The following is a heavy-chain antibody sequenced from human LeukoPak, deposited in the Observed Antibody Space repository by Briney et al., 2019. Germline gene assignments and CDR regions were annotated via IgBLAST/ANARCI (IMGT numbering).Heavy chain of an antibody. J-gene: IGHJ4*02. V-gene: IGHV3-30-3*01. CDR2: ISYDGSNK. CDR3: ARDTGRGVYYYDSSGSDY. Sequence: GGSLRLSCAASGFTFSSYAMHWVRQAPGKGLEWVAVISYDGSNKYYADSVKGRFTISRDNSKNTLYLQMNSLRAEDTAVYYCARDTGRGVYYYDSSGSDYWGQGTLVTVSS. CDR1: GFTFSSYA. D-gene: IGHD3-22*01.